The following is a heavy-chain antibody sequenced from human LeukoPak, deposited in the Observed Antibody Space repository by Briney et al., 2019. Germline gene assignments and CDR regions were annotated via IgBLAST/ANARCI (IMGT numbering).Heavy chain of an antibody. V-gene: IGHV4-39*07. D-gene: IGHD6-13*01. J-gene: IGHJ4*02. CDR2: IFYSGST. Sequence: ASETLSLTCTVSGGSISSSTYYWGWIRQPPGKGLEWLGTIFYSGSTYYNPSLESRVTISVDTSRNQFSLKVSSLTAADTAVYYCARLIAAAGFDYWGQGTLVTVSS. CDR3: ARLIAAAGFDY. CDR1: GGSISSSTYY.